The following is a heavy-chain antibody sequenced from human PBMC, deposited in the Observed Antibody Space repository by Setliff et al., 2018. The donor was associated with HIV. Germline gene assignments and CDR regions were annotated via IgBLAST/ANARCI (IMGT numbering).Heavy chain of an antibody. Sequence: SETLSLTCTVSGGSISSGSYYWGWIRQPPGKGLEWIGSIYYSGSTYYNPSLQSRVTISVDTSKNHFSLKLRAVTAADTAVYYCARVSITYWYSIPRDYYYYMDVWGEGTTVTVSS. J-gene: IGHJ6*03. CDR1: GGSISSGSYY. CDR2: IYYSGST. CDR3: ARVSITYWYSIPRDYYYYMDV. V-gene: IGHV4-39*02. D-gene: IGHD2-8*02.